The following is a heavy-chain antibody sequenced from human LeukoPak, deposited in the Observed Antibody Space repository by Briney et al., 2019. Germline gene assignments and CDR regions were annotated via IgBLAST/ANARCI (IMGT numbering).Heavy chain of an antibody. D-gene: IGHD5-24*01. V-gene: IGHV4-34*01. CDR1: GGSFSGYY. CDR3: ARGGRDGYNHYFDY. J-gene: IGHJ4*02. Sequence: KSSETLSLTCAVYGGSFSGYYWSWIRQPPGKGLEWIGEINHSGSTNYNPSLKSRVTISVDTSKNQFSLKLSSVTAADTAVYYCARGGRDGYNHYFDYWGQGTLVTVSS. CDR2: INHSGST.